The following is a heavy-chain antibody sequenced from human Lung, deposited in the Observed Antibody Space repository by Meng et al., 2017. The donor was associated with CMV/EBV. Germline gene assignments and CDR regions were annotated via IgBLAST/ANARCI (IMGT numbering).Heavy chain of an antibody. V-gene: IGHV1-69*01. D-gene: IGHD6-13*01. Sequence: SGSVFSTCAISWLRHAPGQGLEWMGGVVPLFGTANYAQKFQGRVTITADASTTTAYMELRSLKSEDTAIYFCARDVPRAGGAGSQFDFWGQGTLVTVSS. CDR2: VVPLFGTA. J-gene: IGHJ4*02. CDR1: GSVFSTCA. CDR3: ARDVPRAGGAGSQFDF.